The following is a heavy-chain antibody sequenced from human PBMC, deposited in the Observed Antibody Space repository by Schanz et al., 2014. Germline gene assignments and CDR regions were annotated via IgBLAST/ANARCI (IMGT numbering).Heavy chain of an antibody. J-gene: IGHJ4*02. CDR1: GFTFDKYA. Sequence: EVQLVESGGGLVQPGKSLRLSCAASGFTFDKYAMHWVRQAPGKGLEWVSYVSRSTPDIYYADSVKGRFTMSRDNAKNSVFLQMNSLRAEDTAVYYCARGGPAYYFDDWGQGTLVTVSS. V-gene: IGHV3-48*01. CDR3: ARGGPAYYFDD. CDR2: VSRSTPDI.